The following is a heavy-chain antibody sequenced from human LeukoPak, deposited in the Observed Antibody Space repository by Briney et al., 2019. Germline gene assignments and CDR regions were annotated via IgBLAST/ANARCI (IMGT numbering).Heavy chain of an antibody. Sequence: GGSLRLSCAASGFTFSSYAMTWVRQAPGEGLQWVSGISGSGGSTYYADSVKGRFTISRDNSKNTLYLQMNRLRAEDTAVYYCAKDGSSGWYDAFDIWGQGTMVTVSS. CDR2: ISGSGGST. J-gene: IGHJ3*02. CDR3: AKDGSSGWYDAFDI. CDR1: GFTFSSYA. D-gene: IGHD6-19*01. V-gene: IGHV3-23*01.